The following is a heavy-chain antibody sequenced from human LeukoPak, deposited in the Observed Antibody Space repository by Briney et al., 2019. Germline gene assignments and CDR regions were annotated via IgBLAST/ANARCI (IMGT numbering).Heavy chain of an antibody. CDR1: GFTFGDYA. V-gene: IGHV3-49*04. CDR3: SRDQTPYY. Sequence: GGSLRLSCTASGFTFGDYAMTWVRQAPGKGLEWVGFIRSKIYGGTPEYAASVKGRFTISRDDSQGIAYLQMNSLITEDTAVYYCSRDQTPYYWGQGTLVTVSS. CDR2: IRSKIYGGTP. J-gene: IGHJ4*02.